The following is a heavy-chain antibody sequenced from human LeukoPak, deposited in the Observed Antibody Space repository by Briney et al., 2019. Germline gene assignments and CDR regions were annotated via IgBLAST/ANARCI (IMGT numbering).Heavy chain of an antibody. CDR1: GGSISSGSYY. V-gene: IGHV4-61*02. CDR2: IYTSGST. CDR3: ARDILGCSSTSCHGDWFDP. Sequence: PSETLSLTCTVSGGSISSGSYYWSWIRQPAGKGLEWIGRIYTSGSTNYNPSLKSRVTISVDTSKNQFSLKLSSVTAADTAVYYCARDILGCSSTSCHGDWFDPWGQGTLVTVSS. D-gene: IGHD2-2*01. J-gene: IGHJ5*02.